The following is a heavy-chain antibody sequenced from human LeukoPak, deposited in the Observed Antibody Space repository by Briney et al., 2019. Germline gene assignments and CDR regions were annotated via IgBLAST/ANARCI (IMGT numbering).Heavy chain of an antibody. CDR3: ARGGYYVSGSYDY. V-gene: IGHV3-74*01. CDR2: LNSDGSST. J-gene: IGHJ4*02. CDR1: GFTFSSYW. Sequence: PGGSLRLSCAASGFTFSSYWMHWVRQAPGKGLVWVSRLNSDGSSTSYADSVKGRFTISRDNAKNTLYLQMDSLRAEDTAVYYCARGGYYVSGSYDYWGQGTLVTVSS. D-gene: IGHD3-10*01.